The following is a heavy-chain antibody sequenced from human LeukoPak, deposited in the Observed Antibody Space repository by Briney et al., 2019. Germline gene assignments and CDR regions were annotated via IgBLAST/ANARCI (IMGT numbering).Heavy chain of an antibody. J-gene: IGHJ6*02. D-gene: IGHD1-14*01. V-gene: IGHV1-2*06. CDR2: INPNSGGT. Sequence: ASVKVSCKASGYTFTGDYIHWVRQAPGQGLEWMGRINPNSGGTNYAQKFQGRVTMTRDTSTSTAYMELSRLRSDDTAVYYCARDRSPEGNYYYYGMDVWGQGTTVTVSS. CDR3: ARDRSPEGNYYYYGMDV. CDR1: GYTFTGDY.